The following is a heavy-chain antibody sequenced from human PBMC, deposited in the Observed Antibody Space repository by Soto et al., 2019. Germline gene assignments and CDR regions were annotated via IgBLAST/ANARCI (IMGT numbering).Heavy chain of an antibody. Sequence: SVKVSCKASGGTFSSYTISWVRQAPGQGLEWMGRIIPILGIANYAQKFQGRVTITADKSTSTAYMELSSLRSEDTAVYYCARAILLWFGELLTPNNWFDPWGQGTLVTVSS. V-gene: IGHV1-69*02. CDR2: IIPILGIA. CDR3: ARAILLWFGELLTPNNWFDP. D-gene: IGHD3-10*01. CDR1: GGTFSSYT. J-gene: IGHJ5*02.